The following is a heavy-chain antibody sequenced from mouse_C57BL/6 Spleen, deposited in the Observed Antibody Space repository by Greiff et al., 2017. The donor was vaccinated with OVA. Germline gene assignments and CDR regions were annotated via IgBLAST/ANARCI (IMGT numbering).Heavy chain of an antibody. V-gene: IGHV1-18*01. Sequence: VQLKESGPELVKPGASVKIPCKASGYTFTDYNMDWVKQSHGKSLEWIGDINPNNGGTIYNQKFKGKATLTVDKSSSTAYMELRSLTSEDTAVYYCARENYGSSYNYAMDYWGQGTSVTVSS. D-gene: IGHD1-1*01. CDR3: ARENYGSSYNYAMDY. CDR1: GYTFTDYN. J-gene: IGHJ4*01. CDR2: INPNNGGT.